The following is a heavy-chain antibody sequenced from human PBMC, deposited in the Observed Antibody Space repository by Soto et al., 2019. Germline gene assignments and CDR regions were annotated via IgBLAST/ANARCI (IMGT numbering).Heavy chain of an antibody. D-gene: IGHD4-17*01. V-gene: IGHV3-74*01. CDR3: ARVNYGDYGGVYDY. CDR2: IYSDGSST. J-gene: IGHJ4*02. CDR1: GFTVSSYL. Sequence: EVQLVASGGGLVQPGGSLRLSCAASGFTVSSYLMHWVRQAPGKGLVWVSRIYSDGSSTSFADSVKGRFTISRDNAKNTLYLQMNSLRAEDTAVYYCARVNYGDYGGVYDYWGQGTLVTVSS.